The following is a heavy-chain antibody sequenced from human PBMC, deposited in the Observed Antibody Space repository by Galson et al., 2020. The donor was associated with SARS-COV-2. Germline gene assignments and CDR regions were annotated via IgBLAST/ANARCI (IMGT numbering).Heavy chain of an antibody. CDR2: IRGNGAST. J-gene: IGHJ4*02. V-gene: IGHV3-23*01. CDR3: AKGFSGGGYDFDDGS. Sequence: GESLKISCAASGFNFNYHSMAWVRQAPGKGLEWLSSIRGNGASTYYADSVEGRFTISRDNSKNTLYLQMNSLRAGDTALYYCAKGFSGGGYDFDDGSWGQGTLVTVSS. D-gene: IGHD5-12*01. CDR1: GFNFNYHS.